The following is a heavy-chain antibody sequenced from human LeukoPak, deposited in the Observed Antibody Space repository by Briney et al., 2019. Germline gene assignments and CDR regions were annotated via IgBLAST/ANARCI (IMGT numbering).Heavy chain of an antibody. J-gene: IGHJ3*02. Sequence: GGSLRLSCAASGFTVSSNYMSWVRQAPGKGLEWVSVIYSGGSTYYADSVKGRFTISRHNSKNTLYLQMNSLRAEDTAVYYWASQYSGYDWGAFDIWGQGTMVTVSS. CDR3: ASQYSGYDWGAFDI. CDR2: IYSGGST. D-gene: IGHD5-12*01. V-gene: IGHV3-53*01. CDR1: GFTVSSNY.